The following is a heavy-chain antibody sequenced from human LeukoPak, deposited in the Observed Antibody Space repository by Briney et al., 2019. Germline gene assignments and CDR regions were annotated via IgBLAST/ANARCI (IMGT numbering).Heavy chain of an antibody. J-gene: IGHJ6*03. Sequence: SETLSLTCAVYGGSFSGYYWSWIRQPPGKGLEWIGEINHSGSTNYNPSLKSRVTISVDTSKNQFSLKLSSVTAADTAVYYCTRVLYYYGSGSYRDPHYYYYMDVWGKGTTVTVSS. CDR1: GGSFSGYY. V-gene: IGHV4-34*01. D-gene: IGHD3-10*01. CDR2: INHSGST. CDR3: TRVLYYYGSGSYRDPHYYYYMDV.